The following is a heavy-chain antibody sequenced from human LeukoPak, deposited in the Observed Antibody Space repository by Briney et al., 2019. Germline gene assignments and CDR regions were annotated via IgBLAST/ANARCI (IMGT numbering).Heavy chain of an antibody. Sequence: GGTLRLSCAASGVSFSSYAMIWVREAPGEGVEWVSMISGGGYSTYYADSVKGRFTLSRDNSENTLFLQMNSLRAEDTAIYYCAKAAFYCSGGACYLEHWGQGTLVTVSS. CDR1: GVSFSSYA. CDR2: ISGGGYST. J-gene: IGHJ4*02. CDR3: AKAAFYCSGGACYLEH. D-gene: IGHD2-15*01. V-gene: IGHV3-23*01.